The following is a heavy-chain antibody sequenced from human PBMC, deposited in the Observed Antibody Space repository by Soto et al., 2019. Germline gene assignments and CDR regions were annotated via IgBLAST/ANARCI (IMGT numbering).Heavy chain of an antibody. Sequence: GGSLRLSCAASGFTFSSYAMSWVRQAPGKGLEWVSAISGSGGSTYYADSVKGRFTISRDNSKNTLYLHMNSLRAEDKSVYYCAKSYMGAWGYYFDYWGQGTLVTVSS. D-gene: IGHD3-16*01. V-gene: IGHV3-23*01. CDR3: AKSYMGAWGYYFDY. CDR1: GFTFSSYA. CDR2: ISGSGGST. J-gene: IGHJ4*02.